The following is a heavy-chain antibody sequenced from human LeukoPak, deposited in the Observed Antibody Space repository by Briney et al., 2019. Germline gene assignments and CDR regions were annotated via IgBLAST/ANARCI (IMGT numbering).Heavy chain of an antibody. D-gene: IGHD6-13*01. CDR3: AKSPSTIAGADNNWFDP. V-gene: IGHV3-23*01. CDR2: ISGSGGDT. Sequence: PGGSLRLSCAASGFTFSSYGMHWVRQAPGKGLEWVSAISGSGGDTYYADSVRGRFTISRDNSRNTLYLQMKSLRVGDTAIYYCAKSPSTIAGADNNWFDPWGQGTLVTVSS. CDR1: GFTFSSYG. J-gene: IGHJ5*02.